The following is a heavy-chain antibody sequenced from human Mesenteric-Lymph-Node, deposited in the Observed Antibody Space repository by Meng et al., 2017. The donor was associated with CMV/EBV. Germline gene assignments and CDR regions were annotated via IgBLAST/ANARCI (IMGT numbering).Heavy chain of an antibody. CDR3: ARGKVRGIRFDY. D-gene: IGHD3-10*01. Sequence: SETLSLTCTVSGASTSGYYWSWVRQPPGKGLEWIGYIYYSGTTNYNPSLKSRVTISVDTSKKQFSLRLTSVTAADTAVYYCARGKVRGIRFDYWGQGTLVTVSS. V-gene: IGHV4-59*01. CDR2: IYYSGTT. CDR1: GASTSGYY. J-gene: IGHJ4*02.